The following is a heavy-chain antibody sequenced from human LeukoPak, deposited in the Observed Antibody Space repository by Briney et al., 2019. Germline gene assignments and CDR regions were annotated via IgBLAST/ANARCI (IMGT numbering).Heavy chain of an antibody. CDR3: ARQYGSGFECFQH. J-gene: IGHJ1*01. D-gene: IGHD3-10*01. CDR2: IYPSDSYN. Sequence: GESLRISCKGSGYSFTSYWISWVRQMPGKGLEWMGRIYPSDSYNNYSTSFQGHVTLPADKSISTAYLQWSSLKASDTAMYYCARQYGSGFECFQHWGQGTLVTVSS. CDR1: GYSFTSYW. V-gene: IGHV5-10-1*01.